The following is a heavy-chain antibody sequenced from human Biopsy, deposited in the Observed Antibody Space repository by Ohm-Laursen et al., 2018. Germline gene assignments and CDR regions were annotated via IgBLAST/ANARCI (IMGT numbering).Heavy chain of an antibody. CDR2: ISGSGVTK. J-gene: IGHJ4*02. CDR3: ATDGAGSYNEN. Sequence: SLRLSCSASGFTFGDYYMSWIRQAPGKGLEWVSYISGSGVTKMYADSVKGRFTVSRDNAKNSLYLEMNNLTAEDKAVYYCATDGAGSYNENWGQGTLVSVSS. V-gene: IGHV3-11*01. CDR1: GFTFGDYY. D-gene: IGHD3-10*01.